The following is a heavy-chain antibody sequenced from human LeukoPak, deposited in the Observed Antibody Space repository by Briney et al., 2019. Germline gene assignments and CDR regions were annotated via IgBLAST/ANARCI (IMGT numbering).Heavy chain of an antibody. CDR3: VYDSSGYSRYFQH. V-gene: IGHV4-39*01. CDR1: GGSISSSSYY. Sequence: SETLSLTCTVSGGSISSSSYYWGWIRQPPGKGLEWIGSINYSGSTYYNPSLKSRVTISVDTSKNQFSLKLSSVTAADTAVYYCVYDSSGYSRYFQHWGQGTLVTVSS. J-gene: IGHJ1*01. D-gene: IGHD3-22*01. CDR2: INYSGST.